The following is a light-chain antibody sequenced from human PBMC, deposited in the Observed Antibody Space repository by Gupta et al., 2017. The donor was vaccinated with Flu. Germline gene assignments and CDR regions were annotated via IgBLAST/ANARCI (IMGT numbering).Light chain of an antibody. V-gene: IGKV1-33*01. Sequence: IQMTECTSSLSASVGDRVTITCEASQGISKYVKWYQQRPGKAPKHMIYDASNLETGVPSRFSRSGSGTDFTFDISSLQPEDVSTYYCQKYDYLPFTFGPGTKVDIK. CDR2: DAS. CDR3: QKYDYLPFT. CDR1: QGISKY. J-gene: IGKJ3*01.